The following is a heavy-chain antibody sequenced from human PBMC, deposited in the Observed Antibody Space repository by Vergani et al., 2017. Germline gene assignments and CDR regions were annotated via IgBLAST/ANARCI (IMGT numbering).Heavy chain of an antibody. V-gene: IGHV3-30*02. CDR3: ARTYYYDSSGYYYDYYYYVVDG. Sequence: VQLVASGGGLVKRGGSLSLSCSALGFTFTNYGMPWVRQAPGQGVEWVAFTRYDGIVEYYADSVKGRFTISRDNAKNSLYLQMNSLSAEYTAVYYCARTYYYDSSGYYYDYYYYVVDGWGQGTTVTVSS. D-gene: IGHD3-22*01. CDR1: GFTFTNYG. J-gene: IGHJ6*02. CDR2: TRYDGIVE.